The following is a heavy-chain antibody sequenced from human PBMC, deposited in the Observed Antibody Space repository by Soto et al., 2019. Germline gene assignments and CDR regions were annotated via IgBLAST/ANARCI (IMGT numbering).Heavy chain of an antibody. J-gene: IGHJ4*02. D-gene: IGHD3-3*01. CDR1: GFTFSSYA. Sequence: GGSLRLSCAASGFTFSSYAMSWVRQAPGKGLEWVSAISGSGGSTYYADSVKGRFTISRDNSKNTLYLQMNRLRAEDTAVYYCAKGLRFLEWLSFKPSYFDYWGQGTLVTVSS. CDR3: AKGLRFLEWLSFKPSYFDY. V-gene: IGHV3-23*01. CDR2: ISGSGGST.